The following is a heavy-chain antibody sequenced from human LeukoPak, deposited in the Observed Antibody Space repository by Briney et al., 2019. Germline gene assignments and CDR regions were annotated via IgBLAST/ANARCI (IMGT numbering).Heavy chain of an antibody. CDR2: IYYSGST. D-gene: IGHD1-26*01. V-gene: IGHV4-59*01. CDR3: ARRIVGATGAFDI. J-gene: IGHJ3*02. Sequence: SETLSLTCTVSGGSISSYYWSWIWQPPGKGLEWIGYIYYSGSTNYNPSLKSRVTISVDTSKNQFSLKLSSVTAADTAVYYCARRIVGATGAFDIWGQGTMVTVSS. CDR1: GGSISSYY.